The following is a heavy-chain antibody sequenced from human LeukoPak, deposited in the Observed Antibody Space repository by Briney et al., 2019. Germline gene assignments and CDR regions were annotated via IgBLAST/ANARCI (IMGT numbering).Heavy chain of an antibody. CDR2: IYYSGST. CDR3: ARGSPMDSSGWSGVYYGMDV. J-gene: IGHJ6*02. Sequence: ASETLSLTCTVSGGSISSSSYYWGWIRQPPGKGLEWIGSIYYSGSTYYNPSLKSRVTISVDTSKNQFSLKLSSVTAADTAVYYCARGSPMDSSGWSGVYYGMDVWGQGTTVTVSS. CDR1: GGSISSSSYY. D-gene: IGHD6-19*01. V-gene: IGHV4-39*07.